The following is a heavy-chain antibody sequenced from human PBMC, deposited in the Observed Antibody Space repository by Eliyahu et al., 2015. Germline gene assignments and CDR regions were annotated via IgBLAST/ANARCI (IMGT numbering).Heavy chain of an antibody. D-gene: IGHD3-22*01. CDR2: IKGRSDGGTT. J-gene: IGHJ4*02. V-gene: IGHV3-15*02. CDR1: GSISSDAW. CDR3: AIYDSSGFFLDS. Sequence: EVQLVESGGALVQPGGSXRLSCAASGSISSDAWMTWVRQAPGKGLEXIGRIKGRSDGGTTDYTAPLKGRFTISRDDSKNTLYLQMNSLKTEDTAIYYCAIYDSSGFFLDSWGQGTLVTVSS.